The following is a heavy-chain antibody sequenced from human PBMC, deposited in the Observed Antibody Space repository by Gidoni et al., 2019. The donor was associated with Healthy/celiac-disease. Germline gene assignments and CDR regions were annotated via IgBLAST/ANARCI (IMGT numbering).Heavy chain of an antibody. CDR1: GFSLSNARLG. D-gene: IGHD3-3*01. V-gene: IGHV2-26*01. J-gene: IGHJ5*02. Sequence: QVTLKESGPVLVKPTETLTLTCTVSGFSLSNARLGVSWIRQPPGKALEWLAHIFSNDEKSYSTSLKGRLTISKDTSKSQVVLTMTNMDPVDTATYYCARTYYDFWSGYYSYWFDPWGQGTLVTVSS. CDR2: IFSNDEK. CDR3: ARTYYDFWSGYYSYWFDP.